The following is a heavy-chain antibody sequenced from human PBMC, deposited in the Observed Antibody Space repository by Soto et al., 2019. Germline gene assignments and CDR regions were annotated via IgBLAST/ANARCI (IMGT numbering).Heavy chain of an antibody. J-gene: IGHJ6*02. CDR2: IIPIFGTA. Sequence: SVKVSCKASGGTFSSYAISWVRQAPGQGLEWMGGIIPIFGTANYAQKFQGRVTITADESTSTAYMELSSLRSEDTAVYYCARDLRVYYDSSGYYYYSGMDVWGQGTTVTVSS. CDR1: GGTFSSYA. V-gene: IGHV1-69*13. CDR3: ARDLRVYYDSSGYYYYSGMDV. D-gene: IGHD3-22*01.